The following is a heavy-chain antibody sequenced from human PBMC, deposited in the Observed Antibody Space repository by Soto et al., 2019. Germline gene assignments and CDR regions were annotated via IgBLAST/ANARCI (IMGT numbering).Heavy chain of an antibody. V-gene: IGHV4-39*01. CDR2: IYYPGTT. D-gene: IGHD3-10*01. Sequence: QLQLQESGPGLVKPSETLSLTCTVSGGSINSNSFYWGWIRQPPGKGLEWIGNIYYPGTTYYNPSLKTLAAITVNKPYTQYSLTLTAVTAADTDVEYCARHITRSSDIWGQGTMVTVSS. CDR3: ARHITRSSDI. J-gene: IGHJ3*02. CDR1: GGSINSNSFY.